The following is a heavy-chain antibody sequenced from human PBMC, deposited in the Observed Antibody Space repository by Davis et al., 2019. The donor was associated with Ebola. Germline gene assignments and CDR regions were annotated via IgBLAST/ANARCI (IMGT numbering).Heavy chain of an antibody. CDR3: ARHVVPAATTDDY. J-gene: IGHJ4*02. Sequence: PGGSLRLSCAASGFTFSVYYMSWIRQAPGKGPEWVSSISSSASYTNYADSVKGRFTISRDNAKNSLYLQMNSLRAEDTAVYYCARHVVPAATTDDYWGQGTLVTVSS. CDR2: ISSSASYT. V-gene: IGHV3-11*06. CDR1: GFTFSVYY. D-gene: IGHD2-2*01.